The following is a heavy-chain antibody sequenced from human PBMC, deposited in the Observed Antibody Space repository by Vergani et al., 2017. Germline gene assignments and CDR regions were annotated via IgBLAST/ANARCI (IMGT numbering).Heavy chain of an antibody. Sequence: EVQLVESGGGLVQPGGSLRLSCAASGFTFSSYWMSWVRQAPGKGLEWVANIKQDGSEKYYVDSVKGRFTISRDNAKNSLYLQMNSLRAEDTAVYYCAGVRELWLQSRVSWFDPWGQGTLVTVSS. CDR2: IKQDGSEK. V-gene: IGHV3-7*03. CDR1: GFTFSSYW. J-gene: IGHJ5*02. CDR3: AGVRELWLQSRVSWFDP. D-gene: IGHD5-18*01.